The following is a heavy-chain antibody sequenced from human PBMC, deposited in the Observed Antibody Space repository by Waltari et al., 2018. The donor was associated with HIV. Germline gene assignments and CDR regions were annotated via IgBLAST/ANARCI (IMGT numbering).Heavy chain of an antibody. CDR2: IYHSGST. CDR1: GGSISSSNW. V-gene: IGHV4-4*02. CDR3: ARDIVVVPAALSPYGMDV. D-gene: IGHD2-2*01. J-gene: IGHJ6*02. Sequence: QVQLQESGPGLVKPSGTLSLTCAVSGGSISSSNWWSWVRQPPGKGLEWIGEIYHSGSTNYNPSLKSRVTISVDKSKNQFSLKLSSVTAADTAVYYCARDIVVVPAALSPYGMDVWGQGTTVTVSS.